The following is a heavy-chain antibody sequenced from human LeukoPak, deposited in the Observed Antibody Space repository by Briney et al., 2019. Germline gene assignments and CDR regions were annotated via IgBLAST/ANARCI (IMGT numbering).Heavy chain of an antibody. J-gene: IGHJ4*02. CDR3: ARDDCSGGSCYFDY. CDR1: GGSISSYY. CDR2: IYTSGST. Sequence: PSETLSLTCTVSGGSISSYYWSWIRQPAGKGLEWIGRIYTSGSTNYNPSLKGRVTMSVDTSKNQFSLKLSSVTAADTAVYYCARDDCSGGSCYFDYWGQGTLVTVSS. V-gene: IGHV4-4*07. D-gene: IGHD2-15*01.